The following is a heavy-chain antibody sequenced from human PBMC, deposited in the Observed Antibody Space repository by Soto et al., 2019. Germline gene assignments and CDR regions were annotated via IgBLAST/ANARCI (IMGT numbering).Heavy chain of an antibody. CDR2: INAGNGNT. Sequence: ASVKVSCKASGYTFTSYAMHWVRQAPGQRLEWMGWINAGNGNTKYSQKFQGRVTITRDTSASTAYMELSSLRSEDTAVYYCARAPLAGMGREWLLSRYYYGMDVWGQGTTVTVSS. V-gene: IGHV1-3*01. CDR1: GYTFTSYA. CDR3: ARAPLAGMGREWLLSRYYYGMDV. J-gene: IGHJ6*02. D-gene: IGHD3-3*01.